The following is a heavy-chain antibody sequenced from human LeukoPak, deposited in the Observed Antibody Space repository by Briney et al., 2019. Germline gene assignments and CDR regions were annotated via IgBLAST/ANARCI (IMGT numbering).Heavy chain of an antibody. CDR1: GFTFSSYA. CDR2: ISGSGGST. J-gene: IGHJ4*02. V-gene: IGHV3-23*01. Sequence: PGGSLGPSCAASGFTFSSYAMSWVRQTPGKGLEWVSAISGSGGSTYYADSVKGRFTISRDNSKNTLYLQMNSLRAEDTAVYYCAKTSSGYYQAFDYWGQGTLVTVSS. D-gene: IGHD3-22*01. CDR3: AKTSSGYYQAFDY.